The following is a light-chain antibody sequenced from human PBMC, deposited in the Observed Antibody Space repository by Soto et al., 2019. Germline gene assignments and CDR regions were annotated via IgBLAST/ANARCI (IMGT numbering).Light chain of an antibody. J-gene: IGKJ2*01. Sequence: EIVLTQSPGTLSVSPGERATLSCRASQTVRSSSLAWYQQKPGQAPRLLIYGASGRATGIPDKFSGSGSGTDFPLTISRLEPEDFAVYYCQQYGSSPYTFGQGTKLEI. CDR1: QTVRSSS. CDR3: QQYGSSPYT. CDR2: GAS. V-gene: IGKV3-20*01.